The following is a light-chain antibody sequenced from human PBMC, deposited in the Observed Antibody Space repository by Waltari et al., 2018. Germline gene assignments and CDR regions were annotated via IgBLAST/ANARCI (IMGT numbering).Light chain of an antibody. Sequence: QSTLTQPASVSGSPGQSITISCTGTSSDVGGYNHVSWYQQHPGKVPKLLVYDVTKRPSGVSNRFSGSKSGNTASLTVSGLQPEDEADYYCSSFTTSTSPHFVFGAGTKVTVL. J-gene: IGLJ1*01. CDR3: SSFTTSTSPHFV. CDR1: SSDVGGYNH. V-gene: IGLV2-14*03. CDR2: DVT.